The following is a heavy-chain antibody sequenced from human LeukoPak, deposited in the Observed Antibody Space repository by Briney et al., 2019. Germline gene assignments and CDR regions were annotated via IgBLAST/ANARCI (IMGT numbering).Heavy chain of an antibody. CDR2: MHPNSGNT. V-gene: IGHV1-8*01. CDR1: GYTFTSYD. J-gene: IGHJ4*02. Sequence: ASVKVFCKASGYTFTSYDINWVRQATGQGLEWMGWMHPNSGNTGYTQKFQGRVTMTRNTSISTAYMELSSLRSEDTAVYYCARGRTTYNWNYVRPGFDYWGQGTLVTVSS. CDR3: ARGRTTYNWNYVRPGFDY. D-gene: IGHD1-7*01.